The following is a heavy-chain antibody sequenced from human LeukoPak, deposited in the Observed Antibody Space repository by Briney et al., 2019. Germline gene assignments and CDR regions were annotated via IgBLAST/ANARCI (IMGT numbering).Heavy chain of an antibody. V-gene: IGHV4-34*01. Sequence: SETLSLTCAVYGGPFSPYYWSWIRQSPDKGLEWIGEINHSRSTNYNPSLKSRVTISVDTSKNQFSLKLSSVTAADTAVYYCARDWAEWGQGTLVTVSS. CDR1: GGPFSPYY. J-gene: IGHJ4*02. CDR2: INHSRST. D-gene: IGHD7-27*01. CDR3: ARDWAE.